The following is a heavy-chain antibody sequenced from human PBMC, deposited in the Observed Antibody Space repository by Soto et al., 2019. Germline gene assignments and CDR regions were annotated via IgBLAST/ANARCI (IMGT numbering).Heavy chain of an antibody. Sequence: QVQLVQSGAEVKKPGSSVKVSCKASGGTFSSYAISWVRQAPGQGLEWMGGIIPIFGTANYAQKFRGRVTITADESTSTAYMELSSLRSEDTAVYYCARVATNWNVLYYFDYWGQGTLVTVSS. J-gene: IGHJ4*02. CDR2: IIPIFGTA. CDR3: ARVATNWNVLYYFDY. V-gene: IGHV1-69*01. D-gene: IGHD1-20*01. CDR1: GGTFSSYA.